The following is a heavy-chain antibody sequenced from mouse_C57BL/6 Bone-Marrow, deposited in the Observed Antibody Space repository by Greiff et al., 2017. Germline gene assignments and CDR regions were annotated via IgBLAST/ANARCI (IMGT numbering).Heavy chain of an antibody. D-gene: IGHD2-3*01. Sequence: EVKLLESGPGLVKPSQSLSLTCSVTGYSITSGYYWNWIRQFPGNKLEWMGYISYDGSNNYNPSLKNRISITRDTSNNQFFLKLNSVTTEDTATYYCAREGVYDGYPYYAMDYWGQGTSVTVSS. J-gene: IGHJ4*01. CDR1: GYSITSGYY. CDR3: AREGVYDGYPYYAMDY. CDR2: ISYDGSN. V-gene: IGHV3-6*01.